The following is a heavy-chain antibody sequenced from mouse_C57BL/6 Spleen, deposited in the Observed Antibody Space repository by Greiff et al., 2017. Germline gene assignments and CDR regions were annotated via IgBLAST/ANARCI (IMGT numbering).Heavy chain of an antibody. J-gene: IGHJ1*03. D-gene: IGHD2-1*01. CDR2: IDPSDSEN. Sequence: QVQLQQPGAELVRPGSSVKLSCKASGYTFTSYWMHRVKQRPVQGLEWIGNIDPSDSENHYNQKFKDKATLSVDRSSSTAYMQLSSLTSEASAVYYCARGGGNFGWDCDVWGTGTTVTVSS. V-gene: IGHV1-52*01. CDR1: GYTFTSYW. CDR3: ARGGGNFGWDCDV.